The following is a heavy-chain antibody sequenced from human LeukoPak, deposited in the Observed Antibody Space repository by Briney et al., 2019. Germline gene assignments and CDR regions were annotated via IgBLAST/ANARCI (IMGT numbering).Heavy chain of an antibody. J-gene: IGHJ4*02. D-gene: IGHD6-19*01. V-gene: IGHV4-59*08. CDR2: IYYSGST. CDR1: GGSISSYY. Sequence: SETLSLTCTVSGGSISSYYWSWIRQPPGKGLEWIGYIYYSGSTNYNPSLKSRVTISVDTSENQFSLKLSSVTAADTAVYYCARVRQWLVKYYFDYWGQGTLVTVSS. CDR3: ARVRQWLVKYYFDY.